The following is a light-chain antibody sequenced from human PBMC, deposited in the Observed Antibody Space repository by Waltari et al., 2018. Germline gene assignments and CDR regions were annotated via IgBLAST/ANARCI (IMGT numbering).Light chain of an antibody. CDR2: GAS. CDR3: QHYVRLPVT. Sequence: EIVLTQSPGTLSLSPGERATLSCRASQSVSRTLAWYQQKPGQAPGLLIYGASTRATCIPDRFSGSGSGTDFSLTISRLEPEDFAVYYCQHYVRLPVTFGQGTKVEIK. V-gene: IGKV3-20*01. J-gene: IGKJ1*01. CDR1: QSVSRT.